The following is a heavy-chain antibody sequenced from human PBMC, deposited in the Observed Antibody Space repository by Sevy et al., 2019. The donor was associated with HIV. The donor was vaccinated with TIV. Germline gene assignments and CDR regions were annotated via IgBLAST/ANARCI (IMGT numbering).Heavy chain of an antibody. CDR1: GFTFDDYT. J-gene: IGHJ4*02. CDR2: ITWDGGST. CDR3: AKDISGEGYLGSGYFDY. Sequence: GGSLRLSCAASGFTFDDYTVNWVRQAPGKGLEWVSLITWDGGSTYYADSVKGRFTISRDNSKNSLYLQMNSLRTEDTALYYCAKDISGEGYLGSGYFDYWGQGTLVTVSS. D-gene: IGHD2-15*01. V-gene: IGHV3-43*01.